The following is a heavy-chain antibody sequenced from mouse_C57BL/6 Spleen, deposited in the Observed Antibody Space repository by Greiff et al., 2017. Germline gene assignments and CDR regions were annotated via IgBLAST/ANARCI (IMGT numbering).Heavy chain of an antibody. CDR3: ARQVYYYGSSYDYFDY. V-gene: IGHV5-6*01. CDR2: ISSGGSYT. D-gene: IGHD1-1*01. Sequence: EVMLVESGGDLVKPGGSLKLSCAASGFTFSSYGMSWVRQTPDKRLEWVATISSGGSYTYYPDSVKGRFTISRDNAKNTLYLQMSSLKSEDTAMYYCARQVYYYGSSYDYFDYWGQGTTLTVSS. CDR1: GFTFSSYG. J-gene: IGHJ2*01.